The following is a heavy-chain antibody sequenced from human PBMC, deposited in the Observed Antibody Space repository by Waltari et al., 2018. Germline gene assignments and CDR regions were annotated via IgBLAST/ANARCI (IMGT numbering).Heavy chain of an antibody. Sequence: QVQLVQSGAEVKKPGASVKVSCKVSGYTITELSMHWVRQAPGKGLEWMGGFDPYKGETSYAQNCQVRVTMTEDTSTDQAYKELGSLRYEDTAVEYCATGEFRRSWYPIARFDYWGQGTLVTVSS. J-gene: IGHJ4*02. CDR2: FDPYKGET. CDR1: GYTITELS. V-gene: IGHV1-24*01. CDR3: ATGEFRRSWYPIARFDY. D-gene: IGHD6-13*01.